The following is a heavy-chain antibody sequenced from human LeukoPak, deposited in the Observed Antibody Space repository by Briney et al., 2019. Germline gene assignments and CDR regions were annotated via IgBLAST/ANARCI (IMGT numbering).Heavy chain of an antibody. CDR1: GGSVSSYY. J-gene: IGHJ3*02. CDR2: IHASGST. CDR3: ARDLAQQLVTHDAFDI. Sequence: ASETLSLTCTVSGGSVSSYYWNWIRQPPGKGLEWIGCIHASGSTNYNPSFKSRVTISVDTSKNQFSLKLSSVTAADTAVYYCARDLAQQLVTHDAFDIWGQGTMVTVSS. D-gene: IGHD6-6*01. V-gene: IGHV4-59*02.